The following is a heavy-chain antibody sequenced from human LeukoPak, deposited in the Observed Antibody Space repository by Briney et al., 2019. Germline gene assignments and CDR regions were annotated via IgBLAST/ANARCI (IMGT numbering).Heavy chain of an antibody. CDR1: GGSISSSNW. CDR2: IHYTGST. J-gene: IGHJ5*02. Sequence: ASETLSLTCAVSGGSISSSNWWSWVRQPPGKGLEWMGYIHYTGSTNYNPSLKSRVTISVDTSKRQLSLMLRSVTAADTAVYYCARDIYGSGHGWFDVWGQGTLVTVSS. D-gene: IGHD3-10*01. V-gene: IGHV4-4*02. CDR3: ARDIYGSGHGWFDV.